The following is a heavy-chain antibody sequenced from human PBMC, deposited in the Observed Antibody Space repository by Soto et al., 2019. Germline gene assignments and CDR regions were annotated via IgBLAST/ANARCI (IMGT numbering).Heavy chain of an antibody. CDR1: GFTVSTNY. CDR3: ARPPGGTGAFDI. CDR2: IYADGTT. Sequence: EVQLVESGGDLVQPGGSLRLSCAASGFTVSTNYMSWVRQAPGKGLQWLSVIYADGTTYFADSVKGRFTISRDNSKNMLYVQMNSLRVEDTAVYYCARPPGGTGAFDIWGQGTMVTVSS. J-gene: IGHJ3*02. D-gene: IGHD2-8*02. V-gene: IGHV3-66*04.